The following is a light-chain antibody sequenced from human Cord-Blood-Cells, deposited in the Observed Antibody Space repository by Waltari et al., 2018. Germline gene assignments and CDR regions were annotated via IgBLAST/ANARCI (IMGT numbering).Light chain of an antibody. CDR2: AAS. J-gene: IGKJ2*01. CDR1: QSISSY. CDR3: QQSYSTPHT. V-gene: IGKV1-39*01. Sequence: DIQMTQSPSSLSASVGDRVTNTCRASQSISSYLNWYQQKPGKAPELLIYAASSLQSGVPSRFSGSGSGTDFTLTISSLQPEDFATYYGQQSYSTPHTFGQGTKLEIK.